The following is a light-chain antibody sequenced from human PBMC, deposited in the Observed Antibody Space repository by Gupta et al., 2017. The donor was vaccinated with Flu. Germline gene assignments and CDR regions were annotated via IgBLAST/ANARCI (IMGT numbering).Light chain of an antibody. V-gene: IGKV4-1*01. CDR1: QSVLYSSNNKNY. CDR2: WAS. CDR3: QQYYSTPWT. Sequence: DIVMTQSPDSLAVSLGERATINCKCSQSVLYSSNNKNYLAWYQQKPGQPPKLLIYWASTRESGVPDRFSGSGSGTDFTLTISSLQAEDVVVYYCQQYYSTPWTFGQGTKVEIK. J-gene: IGKJ1*01.